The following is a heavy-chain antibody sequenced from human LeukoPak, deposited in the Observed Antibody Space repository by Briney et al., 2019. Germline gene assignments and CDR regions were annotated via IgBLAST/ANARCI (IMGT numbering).Heavy chain of an antibody. CDR1: GGSISSTSYH. Sequence: SETLSLTCTVSGGSISSTSYHWAWIRQPPGKGLEWIATVYYTGSAYYNPSLKSRATISVDTSKSQFSLKLSSVTTADTALYYCARYASGSYYWFDPWGQGTLVIVSS. J-gene: IGHJ5*02. D-gene: IGHD3-10*01. CDR2: VYYTGSA. CDR3: ARYASGSYYWFDP. V-gene: IGHV4-39*01.